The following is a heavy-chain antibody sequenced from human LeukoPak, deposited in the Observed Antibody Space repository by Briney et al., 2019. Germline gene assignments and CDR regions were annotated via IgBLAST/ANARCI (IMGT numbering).Heavy chain of an antibody. V-gene: IGHV3-33*06. CDR3: AKDAERGFDYSNSLEK. CDR2: IWNDGSSQ. D-gene: IGHD4-11*01. J-gene: IGHJ4*02. CDR1: KFTFSHYG. Sequence: PGGSLRLSCAASKFTFSHYGMHWVRQAPGKGLEWVAVIWNDGSSQYYADSVKGRFTDSRDNSQKTLYLKMNSLRPEDTAVYYCAKDAERGFDYSNSLEKWGQGTLVTVSS.